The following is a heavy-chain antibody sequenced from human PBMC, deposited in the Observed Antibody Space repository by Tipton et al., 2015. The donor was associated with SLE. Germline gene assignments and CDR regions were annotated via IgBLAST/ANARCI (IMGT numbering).Heavy chain of an antibody. J-gene: IGHJ4*02. D-gene: IGHD3-10*01. Sequence: TLSLTCTVSGGSISSSSYPWAWIRQPPGKGLEWIGSVYYSGKTSYTPSLMNRVTISVDTSKNQFSLKLSSVTAADTAVYYCARGLAMVRGDSMDYWGQGTLVTVSS. CDR1: GGSISSSSYP. CDR2: VYYSGKT. CDR3: ARGLAMVRGDSMDY. V-gene: IGHV4-39*01.